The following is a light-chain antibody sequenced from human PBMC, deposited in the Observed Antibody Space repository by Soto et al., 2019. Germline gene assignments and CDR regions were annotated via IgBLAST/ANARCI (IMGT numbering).Light chain of an antibody. CDR3: ATWDDSLNGYV. V-gene: IGLV1-44*01. Sequence: QSVLTHPPAASESPGQRVTISYSGSSSNVGSNAVNWYQQLPGTAPTLLIYSNNERLSGVPDRFSGSKSGTSASLAISGLQSEDEADYYCATWDDSLNGYVFGTGTKVTV. J-gene: IGLJ1*01. CDR2: SNN. CDR1: SSNVGSNA.